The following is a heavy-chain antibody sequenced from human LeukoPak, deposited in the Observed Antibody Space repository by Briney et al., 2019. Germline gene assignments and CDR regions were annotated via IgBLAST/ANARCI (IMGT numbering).Heavy chain of an antibody. J-gene: IGHJ4*02. V-gene: IGHV3-9*01. CDR1: GFTFDDYA. CDR2: ISWNSGSI. CDR3: AKGRDFWSGYLDY. D-gene: IGHD3-3*01. Sequence: GRSLRLSCAASGFTFDDYAMHWVRQAPGKGLEWVPGISWNSGSIGYADSVKGRFTISRDNAKNSLYLQMNSLRAEDTALYYCAKGRDFWSGYLDYWGQGTLVTVSS.